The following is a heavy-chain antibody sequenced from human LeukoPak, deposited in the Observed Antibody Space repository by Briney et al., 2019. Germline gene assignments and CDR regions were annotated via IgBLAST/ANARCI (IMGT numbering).Heavy chain of an antibody. CDR1: GFTFTDYY. Sequence: GGSLRLSCAASGFTFTDYYMSWIRQAPGKGLEWVSAISGSGGSTYYADSVKGRFTISRDNSKNTLYLQMNSLRAEDTAVYYCAKGSDILTGYYDPPPIDYWGQGTLVTVSS. CDR2: ISGSGGST. CDR3: AKGSDILTGYYDPPPIDY. D-gene: IGHD3-9*01. V-gene: IGHV3-23*01. J-gene: IGHJ4*02.